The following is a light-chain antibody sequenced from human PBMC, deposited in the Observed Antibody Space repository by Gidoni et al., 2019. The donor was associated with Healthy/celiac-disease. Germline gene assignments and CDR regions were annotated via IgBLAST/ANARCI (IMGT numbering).Light chain of an antibody. CDR1: QSLLHSNGYNY. CDR2: LGS. J-gene: IGKJ2*01. V-gene: IGKV2-28*01. Sequence: DVVMTQYPLSLPVTPGEPASIPCRSSQSLLHSNGYNYLDWYLQKPGQSPQLLIYLGSNRASGVPDRFSGSGSGTDFTLKISRVEAEDVGVYYCMQALQTPYTFGQXTKLEIK. CDR3: MQALQTPYT.